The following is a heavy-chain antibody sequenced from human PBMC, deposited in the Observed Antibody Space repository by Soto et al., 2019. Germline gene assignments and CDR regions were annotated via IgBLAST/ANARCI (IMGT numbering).Heavy chain of an antibody. CDR1: GGTFSSYT. D-gene: IGHD3-22*01. Sequence: SVKVSCKASGGTFSSYTISWVRQAPGQGLEWMGRIIPILGIANYAQKFQGRVTITADKSTSTAYMELSSLRSEDTAVYYCARAKNRESGYYYHSSHKGITYYHYYGMDVWGQANTVTVS. CDR3: ARAKNRESGYYYHSSHKGITYYHYYGMDV. CDR2: IIPILGIA. J-gene: IGHJ6*02. V-gene: IGHV1-69*02.